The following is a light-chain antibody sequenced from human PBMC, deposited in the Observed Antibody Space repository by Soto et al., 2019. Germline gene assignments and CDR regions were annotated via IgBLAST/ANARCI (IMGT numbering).Light chain of an antibody. V-gene: IGKV3-15*01. CDR3: QQYNNWPPIP. Sequence: EVVMTQSPATLSVSPGERATLSCRASQSVSSNLAWYQQKPGQAPRLLIYGASTRATGIPARFSGSGSGTEFTLNISSLQSEDFAVYYCQQYNNWPPIPFGPGTRLEIK. CDR2: GAS. CDR1: QSVSSN. J-gene: IGKJ5*01.